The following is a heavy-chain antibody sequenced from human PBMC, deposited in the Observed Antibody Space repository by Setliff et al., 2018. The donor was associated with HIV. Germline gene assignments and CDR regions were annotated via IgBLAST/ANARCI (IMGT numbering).Heavy chain of an antibody. CDR1: GFIFGSHT. CDR2: ISGSCSTI. V-gene: IGHV3-48*04. D-gene: IGHD6-25*01. Sequence: GGSLRLSCAASGFIFGSHTMNWVRQAPGKGLEWVACISGSCSTIYYADSVKGRFTISRDNARDSLYLQMNSLRVEDTAVYYCVRDTTSGWMLTNWGQGTLVTVSS. CDR3: VRDTTSGWMLTN. J-gene: IGHJ4*02.